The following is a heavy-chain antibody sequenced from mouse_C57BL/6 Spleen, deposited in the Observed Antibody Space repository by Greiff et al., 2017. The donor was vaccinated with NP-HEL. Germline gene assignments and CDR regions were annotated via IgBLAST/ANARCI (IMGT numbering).Heavy chain of an antibody. D-gene: IGHD1-1*01. Sequence: QVQLQQSGPELVKPGASVKISCKASGYAFSSSWMNWVKQRPGKGLEWIGRIYPGDGDTNYNGKFKGKATLTEDKSSITAYMQLSSLPSEDSAVYFCARTSYGSTHWYFDVWGTGTTVTVSS. J-gene: IGHJ1*03. V-gene: IGHV1-82*01. CDR1: GYAFSSSW. CDR2: IYPGDGDT. CDR3: ARTSYGSTHWYFDV.